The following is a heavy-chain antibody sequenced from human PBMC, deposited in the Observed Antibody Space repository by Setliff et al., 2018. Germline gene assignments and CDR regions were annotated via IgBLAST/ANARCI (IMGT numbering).Heavy chain of an antibody. CDR1: GYSIGRDYY. CDR3: ARHSSTGAFDF. V-gene: IGHV4-38-2*01. J-gene: IGHJ4*02. CDR2: IYHSGRT. D-gene: IGHD2-21*01. Sequence: ETLSLTCAVSGYSIGRDYYWGWIRQPPGKGLEWIGSIYHSGRTYDNPSLKSRVTVSIDTSKNQFSLKINSVTAADTAVYYCARHSSTGAFDFWGQGTLVTVSS.